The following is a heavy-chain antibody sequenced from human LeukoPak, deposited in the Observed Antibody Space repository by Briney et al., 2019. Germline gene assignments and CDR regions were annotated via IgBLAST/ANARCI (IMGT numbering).Heavy chain of an antibody. J-gene: IGHJ5*02. Sequence: ASVKVSCKASAYTFSSYLMHWVRQAPGQGLEWMGIIDPSGGSTDYAQKFQGRVTMTRDTSTSTVYMELSSLRFEDTAVYYCARDPGLRGVTNWFHPWGQGTLVSVSS. CDR3: ARDPGLRGVTNWFHP. CDR2: IDPSGGST. V-gene: IGHV1-46*01. D-gene: IGHD3-10*01. CDR1: AYTFSSYL.